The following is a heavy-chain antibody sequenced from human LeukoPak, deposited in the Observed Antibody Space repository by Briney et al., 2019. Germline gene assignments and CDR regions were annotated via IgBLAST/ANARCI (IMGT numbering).Heavy chain of an antibody. CDR3: AKGDYYDTSDLDH. V-gene: IGHV3-23*01. Sequence: GGSLRLSCAASGFTFSSYAMSWVRQAPGKGLEWVSAISGSGGSTYYADSVKGRFTISRDNSKNTLHLQLNSLRVEDTAVYFCAKGDYYDTSDLDHWGQGTLVTVSS. D-gene: IGHD3-22*01. CDR1: GFTFSSYA. J-gene: IGHJ4*02. CDR2: ISGSGGST.